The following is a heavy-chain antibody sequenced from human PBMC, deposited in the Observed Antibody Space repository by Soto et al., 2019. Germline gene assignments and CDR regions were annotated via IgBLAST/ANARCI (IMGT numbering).Heavy chain of an antibody. J-gene: IGHJ6*02. D-gene: IGHD3-10*01. CDR3: AGVMVRGVTLYYYGMDV. Sequence: QVQLVQSGAEVKKPGSSVKVSCKASGGTFSSYAISWVRQAPGQGLEWMGGIIPIFGTANYAQKFQGRVTITADESTSTAYMELSSLRSEDTAVYYCAGVMVRGVTLYYYGMDVWGQGTTVTVSS. CDR2: IIPIFGTA. CDR1: GGTFSSYA. V-gene: IGHV1-69*12.